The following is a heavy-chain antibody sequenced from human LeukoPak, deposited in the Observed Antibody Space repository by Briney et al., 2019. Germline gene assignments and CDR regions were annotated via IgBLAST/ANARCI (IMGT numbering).Heavy chain of an antibody. CDR1: GYSFISYW. V-gene: IGHV5-10-1*01. D-gene: IGHD3-10*01. Sequence: GESLKISCKGSGYSFISYWISWVRQMPGKGLEWMGRIDPSDSYTNYSPSFQGHVTISADKSISTAYLQWSSLKASDTAMYYCARRIKGSGSYYPGYYYGMDVWGKGTTVTVSS. CDR3: ARRIKGSGSYYPGYYYGMDV. J-gene: IGHJ6*04. CDR2: IDPSDSYT.